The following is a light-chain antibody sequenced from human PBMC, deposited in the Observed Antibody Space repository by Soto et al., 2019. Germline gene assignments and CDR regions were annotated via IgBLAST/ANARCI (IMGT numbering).Light chain of an antibody. J-gene: IGKJ4*01. CDR2: DAS. CDR3: QQGSNWPPGLT. CDR1: QGVSSF. Sequence: ESVLTQSRATLSLSPGERATLSCRAIQGVSSFLAWYQQKPGQAPRLLIYDASIRATGIPARFSGSGSGTDFTLTISSLEPEDFAVYYCQQGSNWPPGLTFGGGTKVDIK. V-gene: IGKV3-11*01.